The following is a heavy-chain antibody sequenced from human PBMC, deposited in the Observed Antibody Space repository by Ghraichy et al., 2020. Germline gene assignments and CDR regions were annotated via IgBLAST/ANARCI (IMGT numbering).Heavy chain of an antibody. CDR2: ISSSSSYI. CDR1: GFTFSSYS. D-gene: IGHD1-26*01. J-gene: IGHJ6*02. CDR3: ARASDSGSYWGGYYYYGMDV. Sequence: GGSLRLSCAASGFTFSSYSMNWVRQAPGKGLEWVSSISSSSSYIYYADSVKGRFTISRDNAKNSLYLQMNSLRAEDTAVYYCARASDSGSYWGGYYYYGMDVWGQGTTVTVSS. V-gene: IGHV3-21*01.